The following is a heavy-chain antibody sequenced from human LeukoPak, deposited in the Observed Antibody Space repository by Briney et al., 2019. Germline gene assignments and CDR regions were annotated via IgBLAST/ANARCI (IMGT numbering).Heavy chain of an antibody. J-gene: IGHJ4*02. CDR1: GGSFSGYY. CDR2: INHSGST. V-gene: IGHV4-34*01. CDR3: ASGSRVRPFYYGSGSYYHYFDY. Sequence: PSETLSLTCAVYGGSFSGYYWSWIRQPPGKGLEWIGEINHSGSTNYNPSLKSRVTISVDTSKNQFSLKLSSATAADTAVYYCASGSRVRPFYYGSGSYYHYFDYWGQGTLVTVSS. D-gene: IGHD3-10*01.